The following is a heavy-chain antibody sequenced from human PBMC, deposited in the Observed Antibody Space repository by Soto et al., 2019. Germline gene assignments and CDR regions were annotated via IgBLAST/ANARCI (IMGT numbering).Heavy chain of an antibody. CDR3: ARGDVDTAMVTGYGMDV. CDR2: ISSSSSTI. V-gene: IGHV3-48*01. Sequence: EVQLVESGGGLVQPGGSLRLSCAASGFTFSSYSMNWVRQAPGKGLEWVSYISSSSSTIYYADSVKGRFTISRDNVKNSLYLQMNSLRAKDTAVYYCARGDVDTAMVTGYGMDVWGQGTTVTVSS. D-gene: IGHD5-18*01. J-gene: IGHJ6*02. CDR1: GFTFSSYS.